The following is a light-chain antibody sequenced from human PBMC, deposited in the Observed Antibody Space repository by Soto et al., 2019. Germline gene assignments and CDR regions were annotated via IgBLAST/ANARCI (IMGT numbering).Light chain of an antibody. CDR2: DAS. CDR1: QDISNY. J-gene: IGKJ3*01. CDR3: QQYDNLPPFS. V-gene: IGKV1-33*01. Sequence: DIQMTQSPSSLSASVGDRVTITCQASQDISNYLNWYQQKPGKAPKLLIYDASNLETGVTSRFSGSGSATDFTITISSLQPEDIATYYGQQYDNLPPFSFGPGTKVDIK.